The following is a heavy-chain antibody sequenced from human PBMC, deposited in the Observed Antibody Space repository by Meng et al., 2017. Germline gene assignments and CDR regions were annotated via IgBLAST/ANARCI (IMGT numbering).Heavy chain of an antibody. D-gene: IGHD6-19*01. CDR2: IYSGGST. J-gene: IGHJ4*02. CDR1: GFSVTTSY. CDR3: ARDSSSGWYHNY. V-gene: IGHV3-53*02. Sequence: EVQLGETGGGLIQPGGSLRLSCTASGFSVTTSYMSWVCQAPGKGLEWVSVIYSGGSTYYADSVKGRFSISRDNSKNTLYLQMNSLRAEDTAVYFCARDSSSGWYHNYWGQGTLVTVSS.